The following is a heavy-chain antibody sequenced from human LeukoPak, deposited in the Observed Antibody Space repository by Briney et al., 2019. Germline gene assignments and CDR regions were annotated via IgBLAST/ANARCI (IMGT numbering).Heavy chain of an antibody. V-gene: IGHV3-30*18. CDR2: ISYDGSNK. D-gene: IGHD3-10*01. CDR1: GFTFSSYG. J-gene: IGHJ4*02. Sequence: GGSLRLSCAASGFTFSSYGMHWVRQAPGKGLEWVAVISYDGSNKYYAKSVKGRFTISRENSKNTLHLQMNSLRAEDTAVCYCAKDHYYYGSGIYFMHYFDYWGQGTLVTVSS. CDR3: AKDHYYYGSGIYFMHYFDY.